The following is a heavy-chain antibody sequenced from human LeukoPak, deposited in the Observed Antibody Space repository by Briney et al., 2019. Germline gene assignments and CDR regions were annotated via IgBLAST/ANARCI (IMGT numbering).Heavy chain of an antibody. J-gene: IGHJ4*02. CDR3: ASGPYSSGWYRVDY. V-gene: IGHV1-3*01. CDR1: GYTFTSYA. D-gene: IGHD6-19*01. CDR2: INAGNGNT. Sequence: ASVKVSCKASGYTFTSYAMHWVRQAPGQGLKWMGWINAGNGNTKYSQKFQGRVTITRDTSASTAYVELSSLRSEDTAVYYCASGPYSSGWYRVDYWGQGTLVTVSS.